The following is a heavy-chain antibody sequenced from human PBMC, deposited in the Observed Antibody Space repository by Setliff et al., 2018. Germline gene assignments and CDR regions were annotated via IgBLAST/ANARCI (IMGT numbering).Heavy chain of an antibody. V-gene: IGHV4-39*07. D-gene: IGHD6-13*01. CDR3: AEGAFGSRWYVRPWFDP. CDR1: GGSISSGNYY. J-gene: IGHJ5*02. CDR2: IDQSGST. Sequence: SETLSLTCRVSGGSISSGNYYWGLIRQPPGKGLEWIGDIDQSGSTNYNPSLKSRLTISVDTSKNQFSLSLSSVTAADTAVYYCAEGAFGSRWYVRPWFDPWGQGTLVTVSS.